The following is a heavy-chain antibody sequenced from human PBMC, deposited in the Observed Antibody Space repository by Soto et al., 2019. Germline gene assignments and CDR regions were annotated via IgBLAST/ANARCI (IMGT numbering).Heavy chain of an antibody. J-gene: IGHJ4*02. CDR2: ISYDGSNK. CDR1: GFTFSSYA. CDR3: ARGYYAARSLYYFDY. D-gene: IGHD3-10*01. Sequence: GGSLRLSCAASGFTFSSYAMHWVRQAPGKGLEWVAVISYDGSNKYYADSVKGRFTISRDNSKNTLYLQMNSLRAEDTAVYYCARGYYAARSLYYFDYWGQGTLVTVSS. V-gene: IGHV3-30-3*01.